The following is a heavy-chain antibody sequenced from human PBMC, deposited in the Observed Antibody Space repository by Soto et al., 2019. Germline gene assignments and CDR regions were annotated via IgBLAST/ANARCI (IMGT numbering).Heavy chain of an antibody. Sequence: EVQLVDSGGGLVKPGGSLRLSCAASGFVFRNAWINWVRQAPEKGLEWVGRIKSGGATDFAALARGRFAITRDDSRNMAYMQMNNLDTEDTAVYYCTTDSYSTIIDVRFDFWGQGALVTVSS. V-gene: IGHV3-15*07. CDR3: TTDSYSTIIDVRFDF. CDR1: GFVFRNAW. J-gene: IGHJ4*02. D-gene: IGHD3-22*01. CDR2: IKSGGAT.